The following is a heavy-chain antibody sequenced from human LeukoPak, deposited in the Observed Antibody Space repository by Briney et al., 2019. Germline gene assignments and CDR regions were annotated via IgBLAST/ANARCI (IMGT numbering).Heavy chain of an antibody. CDR3: ARVGVGWYFDL. J-gene: IGHJ2*01. D-gene: IGHD2-8*01. CDR2: IIPILGIA. CDR1: GGTFSSYA. Sequence: GASVKVSCKASGGTFSSYAISWVRQAPGQGLGWMGRIIPILGIANYAQKLQGRVTVTADKFTSTAYMELSSLRSEDTAVYYCARVGVGWYFDLWGRGTLVTVSS. V-gene: IGHV1-69*04.